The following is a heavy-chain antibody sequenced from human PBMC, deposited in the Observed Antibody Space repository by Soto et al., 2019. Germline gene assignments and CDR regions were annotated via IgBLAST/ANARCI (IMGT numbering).Heavy chain of an antibody. CDR3: ASHAPGARCDP. Sequence: QVQLVQSGAEVKKPGASVTVSCKAPRYIFTAYFLHWVRQAPGQGLEWMGWINPNNGATHYGLSFQGRVTLPRCTSIGTAYMELSSLRSDDTAVYYCASHAPGARCDPWGQGTRVMVSS. V-gene: IGHV1-2*02. J-gene: IGHJ5*02. CDR2: INPNNGAT. CDR1: RYIFTAYF.